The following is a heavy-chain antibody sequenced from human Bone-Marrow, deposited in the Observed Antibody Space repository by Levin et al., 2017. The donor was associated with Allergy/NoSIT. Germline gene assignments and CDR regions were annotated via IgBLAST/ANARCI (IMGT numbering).Heavy chain of an antibody. V-gene: IGHV3-48*04. D-gene: IGHD3-10*01. J-gene: IGHJ4*02. CDR1: GFTFSAHS. CDR3: ARGDGSGSFLSDY. Sequence: HTGGSLRLSCTASGFTFSAHSMKWVRQAPGKGLEWVSFIDSSSSSIHYADSVRGRFTISRDNAKNSVYLQMNSLRAEDTAVYFCARGDGSGSFLSDYWGQGTLVTVSS. CDR2: IDSSSSSI.